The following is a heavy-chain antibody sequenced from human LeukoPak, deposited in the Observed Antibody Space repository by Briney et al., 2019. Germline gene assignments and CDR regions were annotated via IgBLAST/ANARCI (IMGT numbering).Heavy chain of an antibody. V-gene: IGHV1-2*02. D-gene: IGHD2-2*01. CDR2: INPNSGGT. J-gene: IGHJ6*03. CDR3: ARGYCSSTSCWWSDYYYYYMDV. Sequence: GASVKVSCKASGYTFTGYYMHWVRQAPGQGLEWMGWINPNSGGTNYAQKFQGRVTMTRDTSISTAYMELSRLRSDDTAVYYCARGYCSSTSCWWSDYYYYYMDVWGKGTTVTVSS. CDR1: GYTFTGYY.